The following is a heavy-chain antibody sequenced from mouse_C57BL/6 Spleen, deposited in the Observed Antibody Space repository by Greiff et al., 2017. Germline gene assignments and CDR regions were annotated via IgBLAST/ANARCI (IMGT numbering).Heavy chain of an antibody. CDR1: GYSITSGYY. D-gene: IGHD1-1*01. V-gene: IGHV3-6*01. CDR3: ARGTVVATDYFDY. CDR2: ISYDGSN. Sequence: DVKLQESGPGLVKPSQSLSLTCSVTGYSITSGYYWNWIRQFPGNKLEWMGYISYDGSNNYNPSLKNRISITRDTSKNQFFLKLNSVTTEDTATYYCARGTVVATDYFDYWGQGTTLTVSS. J-gene: IGHJ2*01.